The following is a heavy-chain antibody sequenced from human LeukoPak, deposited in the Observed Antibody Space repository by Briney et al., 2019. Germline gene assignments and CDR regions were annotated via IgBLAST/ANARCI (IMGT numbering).Heavy chain of an antibody. Sequence: ASVKVSCKASGYTFTDYYLHWVRQAPGQGLEWMGWINTNTGNPTYAQGFTGRFVFSLDTSVSTAYLQISSLKAEDTAVYYCAVAGRGYYYGMDVWGQGTTVTVSS. CDR1: GYTFTDYY. J-gene: IGHJ6*02. CDR3: AVAGRGYYYGMDV. CDR2: INTNTGNP. V-gene: IGHV7-4-1*02. D-gene: IGHD6-19*01.